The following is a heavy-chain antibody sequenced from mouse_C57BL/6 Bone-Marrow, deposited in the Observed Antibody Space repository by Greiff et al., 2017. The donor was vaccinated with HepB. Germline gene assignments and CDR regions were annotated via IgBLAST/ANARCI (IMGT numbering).Heavy chain of an antibody. V-gene: IGHV1-64*01. J-gene: IGHJ1*03. CDR1: GYTFTSYW. CDR2: IHPNSGST. CDR3: ARGGRANYCGSSSWYFDV. D-gene: IGHD1-1*01. Sequence: VQLQQPGAELVKPGASVKLSCKASGYTFTSYWMHWVKQRPGQGLEWIGMIHPNSGSTNYNEKFKSKATLTVDKSSSTAYMQLSSLTSEDSAVYYCARGGRANYCGSSSWYFDVWGTGTTVTVSS.